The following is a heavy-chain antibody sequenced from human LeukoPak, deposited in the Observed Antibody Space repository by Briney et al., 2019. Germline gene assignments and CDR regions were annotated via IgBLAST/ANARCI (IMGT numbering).Heavy chain of an antibody. CDR2: IYYSGST. D-gene: IGHD6-19*01. J-gene: IGHJ4*02. CDR1: GGSISSYY. V-gene: IGHV4-59*01. Sequence: SETLSLTCTVSGGSISSYYWSWTRQPPGKGLEWIGYIYYSGSTNYNPSLKSRVTISVDTSKNQFSLKLSSVTAADTAVYYCASTAPSSGWSRRFDYWGQGTLVTVSS. CDR3: ASTAPSSGWSRRFDY.